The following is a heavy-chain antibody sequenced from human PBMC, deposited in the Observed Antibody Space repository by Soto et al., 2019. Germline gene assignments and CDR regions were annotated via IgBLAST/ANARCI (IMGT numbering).Heavy chain of an antibody. V-gene: IGHV3-74*01. CDR3: GRGASGSYRLDY. J-gene: IGHJ4*02. D-gene: IGHD3-10*01. CDR2: INGDGTGT. Sequence: EVQRVESGGGLVQPGGSLRLSCAASGFTFSNYWMHWVRQAPGKGLVWVSRINGDGTGTNYADSVKGQFTISRDNAKNTLYLQMNSLRAEDTAVYYCGRGASGSYRLDYWGQGTLVTVSS. CDR1: GFTFSNYW.